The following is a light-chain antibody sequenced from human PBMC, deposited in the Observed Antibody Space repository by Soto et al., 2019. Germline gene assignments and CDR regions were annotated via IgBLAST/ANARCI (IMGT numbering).Light chain of an antibody. CDR1: HSFSSSY. V-gene: IGKV3-20*01. CDR2: GAS. Sequence: EIVLTQSLGSLYLCKGERANLSWRASHSFSSSYLACYQQKPGQPPRLLIYGASSRATGIPDRFSGSGSGTDFTLSISRLEPEDFAVYYCQQYGSSPLTFGGGTKVDIK. CDR3: QQYGSSPLT. J-gene: IGKJ4*01.